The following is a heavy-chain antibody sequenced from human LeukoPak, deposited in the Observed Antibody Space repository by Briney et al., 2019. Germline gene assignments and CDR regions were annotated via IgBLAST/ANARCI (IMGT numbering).Heavy chain of an antibody. D-gene: IGHD2-21*02. CDR1: GGTFSSYA. CDR2: IIPILGIA. V-gene: IGHV1-69*04. CDR3: AGYVVTALYYFDY. Sequence: ASVKVSCKASGGTFSSYAISWVRQAPGQGLEWMGRIIPILGIANYAQKFQGRVTITADKSTSTAYMELSSLRSEDTAVYYCAGYVVTALYYFDYWGQGTLVTASS. J-gene: IGHJ4*02.